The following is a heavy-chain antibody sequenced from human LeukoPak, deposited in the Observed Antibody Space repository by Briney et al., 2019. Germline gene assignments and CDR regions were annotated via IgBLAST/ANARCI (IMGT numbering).Heavy chain of an antibody. CDR1: GFSFSSYW. J-gene: IGHJ4*02. V-gene: IGHV3-7*01. D-gene: IGHD5-24*01. CDR3: ARDIVVEMARDDY. CDR2: IRQDGSEK. Sequence: GGSLRLSCAASGFSFSSYWMSWVRQTPGKGLEWVANIRQDGSEKYYVDSVKGRFTISRDNAKNSLYLQMNSLRAEDTAVYYCARDIVVEMARDDYWGQGTLVTVSS.